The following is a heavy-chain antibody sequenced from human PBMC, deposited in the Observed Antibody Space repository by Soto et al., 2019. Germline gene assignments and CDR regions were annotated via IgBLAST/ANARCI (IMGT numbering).Heavy chain of an antibody. CDR1: GGSISSSSYY. Sequence: SETLSLTCTVSGGSISSSSYYWGWIRQPPGKGLEWIGSIYYSGSTYYNPSLKSRVTISVDTSKNQFSLKLSSVTAADTAVYYCARLAYCGGDCRHDAFDIWGQGTMVTVSS. CDR3: ARLAYCGGDCRHDAFDI. CDR2: IYYSGST. J-gene: IGHJ3*02. D-gene: IGHD2-21*02. V-gene: IGHV4-39*01.